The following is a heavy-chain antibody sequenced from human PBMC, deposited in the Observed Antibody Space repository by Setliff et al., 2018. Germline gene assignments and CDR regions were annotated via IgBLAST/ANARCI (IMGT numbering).Heavy chain of an antibody. J-gene: IGHJ4*02. Sequence: ETLSLTCHVSGGSIAGSTYYWAWIRQPPGKGLEWIGRIHYRGTTYSNASLASRLTISVDTAKNQFSLKLTSVTAADTAVYYCARTGTYRYFDYWGQGTRVTVSS. D-gene: IGHD1-1*01. V-gene: IGHV4-39*01. CDR3: ARTGTYRYFDY. CDR1: GGSIAGSTYY. CDR2: IHYRGTT.